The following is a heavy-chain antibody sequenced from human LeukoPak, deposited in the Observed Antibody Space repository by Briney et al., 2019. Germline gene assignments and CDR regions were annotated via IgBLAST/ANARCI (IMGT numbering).Heavy chain of an antibody. CDR1: GFTFGAYS. CDR2: ISYDGSNK. CDR3: VRDQGESSSWFDY. V-gene: IGHV3-30-3*01. D-gene: IGHD6-13*01. Sequence: GGSLRLSCAASGFTFGAYSMHWVRQAPGKGLEWVSLISYDGSNKYFADFVKGRFTISRDNSKSTLYLQINSLRGEDTAVYYCVRDQGESSSWFDYWGQGTLVTVSS. J-gene: IGHJ5*01.